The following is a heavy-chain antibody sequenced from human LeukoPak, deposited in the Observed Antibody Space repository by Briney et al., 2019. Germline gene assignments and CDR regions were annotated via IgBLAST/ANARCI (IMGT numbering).Heavy chain of an antibody. CDR3: ARNVRGYFDY. V-gene: IGHV3-48*03. J-gene: IGHJ4*02. Sequence: GGSLRLSCAASGFTFSSYEMNWVRKAPGKGLEWVSYISSSGSTIYYADSVKGRFTISRDNAKNSLYLQMNSLRAEDTAVYYCARNVRGYFDYWGQGTLVTVSS. CDR2: ISSSGSTI. CDR1: GFTFSSYE. D-gene: IGHD3-10*02.